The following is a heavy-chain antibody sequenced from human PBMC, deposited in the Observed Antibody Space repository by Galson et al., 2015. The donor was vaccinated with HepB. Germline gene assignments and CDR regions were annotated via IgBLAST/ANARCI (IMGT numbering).Heavy chain of an antibody. J-gene: IGHJ4*02. D-gene: IGHD2-15*01. CDR1: GYTITNYY. CDR3: VRVAEPTTVVVPSHLDY. Sequence: SVKVSCKASGYTITNYYIHWVRQAPGQGPEWVGIINTRGGSTAYAQKFQGRLSLTRDTSTATLFMELSGLRTDDTAVYYCVRVAEPTTVVVPSHLDYWGQGTLVTVSS. V-gene: IGHV1-46*03. CDR2: INTRGGST.